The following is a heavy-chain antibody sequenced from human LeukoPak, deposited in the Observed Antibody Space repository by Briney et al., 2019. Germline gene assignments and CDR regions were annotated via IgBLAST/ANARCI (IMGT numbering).Heavy chain of an antibody. CDR1: GGSISSYY. CDR2: IYYSGST. V-gene: IGHV4-59*01. CDR3: ATPPGPRYCSSSSCRNYDY. D-gene: IGHD2-2*01. Sequence: SETLSLTCTVSGGSISSYYWSWIRQPPGKGLEWIGYIYYSGSTNYNPSLKSRVTISVDTSKNQFSLKLSSVTAADTAVYYCATPPGPRYCSSSSCRNYDYWGQGTLVTVSS. J-gene: IGHJ4*02.